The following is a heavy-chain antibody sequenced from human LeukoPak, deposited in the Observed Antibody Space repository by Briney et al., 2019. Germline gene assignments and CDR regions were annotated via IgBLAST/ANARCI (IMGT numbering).Heavy chain of an antibody. CDR1: GYTFTGYY. Sequence: ASVKVSCKASGYTFTGYYMHWVRQAPGQGLEWMGWINPNSGGTNYAQKFQGRVTMTRDTSISTAYMELSRLRSDDTAVYYCARGGRPRDMSGSTAGDYWGQGTLVTVSS. V-gene: IGHV1-2*02. J-gene: IGHJ4*02. CDR2: INPNSGGT. D-gene: IGHD1-26*01. CDR3: ARGGRPRDMSGSTAGDY.